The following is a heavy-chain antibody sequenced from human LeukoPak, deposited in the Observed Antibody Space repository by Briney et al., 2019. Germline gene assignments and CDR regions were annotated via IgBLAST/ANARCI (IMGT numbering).Heavy chain of an antibody. CDR2: MNPNSRNT. Sequence: ASVKVSCKASGYTFTSYDINWVRQATGQGLEWMGWMNPNSRNTGYAQKFQGRVTMTRNTSISTAYMELSSLRSEDTAVYYCARTMVRGVICAFDIWGQGTMVTVSS. CDR1: GYTFTSYD. CDR3: ARTMVRGVICAFDI. D-gene: IGHD3-10*01. V-gene: IGHV1-8*01. J-gene: IGHJ3*02.